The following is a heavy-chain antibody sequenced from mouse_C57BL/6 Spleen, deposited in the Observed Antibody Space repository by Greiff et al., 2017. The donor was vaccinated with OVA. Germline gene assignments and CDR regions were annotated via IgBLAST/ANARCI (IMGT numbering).Heavy chain of an antibody. CDR3: ARMNWDVRFAY. CDR1: GYTFTDYN. V-gene: IGHV1-18*01. D-gene: IGHD4-1*01. CDR2: INPNNGGT. Sequence: EVQLQQSGPELVKPGASVKIPCKASGYTFTDYNMDWMKQSHGKSLEWIGDINPNNGGTIYNQKFKGKATLTVDKSSSTAYMELRSLTSEDTAVYYCARMNWDVRFAYWGQGTLVTVSA. J-gene: IGHJ3*01.